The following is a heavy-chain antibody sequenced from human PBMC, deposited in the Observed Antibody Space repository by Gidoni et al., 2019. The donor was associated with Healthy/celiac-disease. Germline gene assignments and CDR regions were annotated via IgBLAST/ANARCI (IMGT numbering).Heavy chain of an antibody. CDR1: GGPISSYY. CDR3: ARGGFIGSYDAFDI. CDR2: IYYSGST. J-gene: IGHJ3*02. D-gene: IGHD1-26*01. Sequence: QVQLQESGPGLVKPSETLSLTCTVSGGPISSYYWSWIRQPPGKGLEWIGYIYYSGSTNYNPSLKSRVTISVDTSKNQFSLKLSSVTAADTAVYYCARGGFIGSYDAFDIWGQGTMVTVSS. V-gene: IGHV4-59*01.